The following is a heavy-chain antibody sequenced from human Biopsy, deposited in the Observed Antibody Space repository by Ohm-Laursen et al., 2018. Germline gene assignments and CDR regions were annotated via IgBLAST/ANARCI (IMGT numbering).Heavy chain of an antibody. CDR1: GYTFAGYY. CDR3: SRVPAYPSIDGYYGLDL. V-gene: IGHV1-2*02. Sequence: ASVKVSCKPSGYTFAGYYLHWVRQAPGHGLEWMGWINPNSGNANYAQSFQGRLTVTRDTSITTAYMELTSLTSDDTAIYYCSRVPAYPSIDGYYGLDLWGQGTTVIVSS. CDR2: INPNSGNA. J-gene: IGHJ6*02. D-gene: IGHD3-9*01.